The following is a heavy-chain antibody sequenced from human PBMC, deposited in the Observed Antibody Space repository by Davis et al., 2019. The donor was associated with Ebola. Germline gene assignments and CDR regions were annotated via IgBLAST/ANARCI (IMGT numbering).Heavy chain of an antibody. CDR1: GGSISSYY. J-gene: IGHJ6*02. V-gene: IGHV4-59*01. Sequence: SETLSLTCTVSGGSISSYYWSWIRQPPGKGLEWIGYIYYSGSTNYNPSLKSRVTISVDTSKNQFSLKLSSVTAADTAVYYCARDVIVYIYGYASPSYYYYYGMDVWGQGTTVTVSS. D-gene: IGHD5-18*01. CDR3: ARDVIVYIYGYASPSYYYYYGMDV. CDR2: IYYSGST.